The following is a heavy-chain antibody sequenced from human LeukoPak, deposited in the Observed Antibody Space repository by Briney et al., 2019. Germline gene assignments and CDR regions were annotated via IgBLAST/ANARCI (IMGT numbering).Heavy chain of an antibody. V-gene: IGHV1-24*01. CDR2: FDPEDGET. CDR3: ATSRFGELRYCFDY. CDR1: GYTLTELS. Sequence: GASVKVSYKVSGYTLTELSMHWVRQAPGKGLEWMGGFDPEDGETIYAQKFQGRVTMTEDTSTDTAYMELSSLRSEDTAVYYCATSRFGELRYCFDYWGQGTLVTVSS. D-gene: IGHD3-10*01. J-gene: IGHJ4*02.